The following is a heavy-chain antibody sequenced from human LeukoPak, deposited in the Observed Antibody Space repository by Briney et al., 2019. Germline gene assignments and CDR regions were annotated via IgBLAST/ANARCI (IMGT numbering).Heavy chain of an antibody. CDR2: IIPIFGTA. CDR3: ARLPMVRGVTVYYYYMDV. V-gene: IGHV1-69*06. D-gene: IGHD3-10*01. J-gene: IGHJ6*03. CDR1: GGTFSSYA. Sequence: GASVKVSCKASGGTFSSYAISWVRQAPGQGLEWMGGIIPIFGTANYAQKFQGRVTITADKSTSTAYMELSSLRSEDTAVYYCARLPMVRGVTVYYYYMDVWGKGTTVTVSS.